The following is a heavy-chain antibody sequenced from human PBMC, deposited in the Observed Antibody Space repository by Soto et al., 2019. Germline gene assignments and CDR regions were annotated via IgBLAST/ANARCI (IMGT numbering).Heavy chain of an antibody. J-gene: IGHJ6*03. D-gene: IGHD6-6*01. V-gene: IGHV4-39*01. CDR1: GGSISSSSYY. CDR3: ARHSTNSVAARPYYMDV. Sequence: SETLSLTCTVSGGSISSSSYYWGWIRQPPGKGLEWIGSIYYSGSTYYNPSLKSRVTISVDTSKNQFSLKLSSVTAADTAVYYCARHSTNSVAARPYYMDVWGKGTTVTVSS. CDR2: IYYSGST.